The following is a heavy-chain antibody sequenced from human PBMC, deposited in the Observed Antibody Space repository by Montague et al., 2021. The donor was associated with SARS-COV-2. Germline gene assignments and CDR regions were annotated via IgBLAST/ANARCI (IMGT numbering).Heavy chain of an antibody. CDR3: ARRTYDILTGYDYGMDV. CDR1: GFSLSTSGMC. Sequence: PALVKPTQTLTLTCTFSGFSLSTSGMCVSWIRQPPGKALEWLALIYWDDDKYYSTSLKTRLTISKDTSKNQVVLTMTNMDPVDTATYYCARRTYDILTGYDYGMDVWGQGTTVTVSS. V-gene: IGHV2-70*01. J-gene: IGHJ6*02. CDR2: IYWDDDK. D-gene: IGHD3-9*01.